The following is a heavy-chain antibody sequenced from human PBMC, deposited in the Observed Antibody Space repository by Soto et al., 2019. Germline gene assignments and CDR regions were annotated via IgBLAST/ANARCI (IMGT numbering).Heavy chain of an antibody. CDR3: ARVERGTATTVVDAFDI. D-gene: IGHD1-7*01. J-gene: IGHJ3*02. CDR2: MSHSGGT. CDR1: GGFVSSGNYY. V-gene: IGHV4-34*01. Sequence: QVQLQQRGAGLFKPSETLSLTCAVYGGFVSSGNYYWSWIRQPPGKGLALIGGMSHSGGTPFNPSLKSRVTISVDMSKNHFSLKMSSVTAADTALYYCARVERGTATTVVDAFDIWGPGTMVTVSS.